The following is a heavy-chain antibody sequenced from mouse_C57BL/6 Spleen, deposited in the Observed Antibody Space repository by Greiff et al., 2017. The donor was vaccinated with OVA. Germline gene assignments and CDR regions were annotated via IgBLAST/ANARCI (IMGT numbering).Heavy chain of an antibody. CDR3: ARFYSNYEGYFDY. V-gene: IGHV2-9-1*01. J-gene: IGHJ2*01. CDR2: IWTGGGT. D-gene: IGHD2-5*01. CDR1: GFSLTSYA. Sequence: VKLVESGPGLVAPSQSLSITCTVSGFSLTSYAISWVRQPPGKGLEWLGVIWTGGGTNYNSALKSRLSISKDNSKSQVFLKMNSLQTDDTARYYCARFYSNYEGYFDYWGQGTTLTVSS.